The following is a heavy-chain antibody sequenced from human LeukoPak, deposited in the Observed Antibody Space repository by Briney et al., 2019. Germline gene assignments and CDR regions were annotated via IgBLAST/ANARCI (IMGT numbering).Heavy chain of an antibody. V-gene: IGHV3-74*01. CDR2: INSDGSNT. J-gene: IGHJ4*02. CDR1: GFTFSKAW. CDR3: ASAHRSLFDY. Sequence: GGSLRLSCEASGFTFSKAWMKWVRQAPGKGLVWVSRINSDGSNTSYADSVKGRFTISRDNAKNSLYLQMNSLRAEDTAVHYCASAHRSLFDYWGQGTLVTVSS.